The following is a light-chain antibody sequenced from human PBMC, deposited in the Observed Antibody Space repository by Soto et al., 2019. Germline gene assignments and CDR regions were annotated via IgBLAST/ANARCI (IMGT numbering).Light chain of an antibody. V-gene: IGLV1-40*01. Sequence: QSVLTQPPSVSGAPGQRVTISCTGRSSNIGAGYEVHWYQQLPGTAPKRLMYANSNRPSGVPDRFSGSKSGTSASLAITGLQSEDEADYYCQSYDTSLSVVFGGGTKVTVL. CDR3: QSYDTSLSVV. J-gene: IGLJ2*01. CDR1: SSNIGAGYE. CDR2: ANS.